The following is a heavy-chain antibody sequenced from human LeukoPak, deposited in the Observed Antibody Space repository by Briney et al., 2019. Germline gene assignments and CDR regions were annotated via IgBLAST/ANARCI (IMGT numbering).Heavy chain of an antibody. J-gene: IGHJ6*03. CDR2: IYYSGST. V-gene: IGHV4-59*01. CDR3: AREVAAAGRGGYYYYYMDV. D-gene: IGHD6-13*01. CDR1: GGSISSYY. Sequence: SETLSLTCTVSGGSISSYYWSWIRQPPGKGLEWIGYIYYSGSTNYNPSLKGRVTISVDTSKNQFSLKLSSVTAADTAVYYCAREVAAAGRGGYYYYYMDVWGKGTTVTVSS.